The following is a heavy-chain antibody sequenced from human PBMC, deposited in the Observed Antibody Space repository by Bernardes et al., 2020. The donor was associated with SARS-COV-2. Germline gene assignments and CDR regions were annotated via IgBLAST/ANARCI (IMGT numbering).Heavy chain of an antibody. CDR1: GYSFTRYW. CDR3: ARGGQLLSFLIINWAPDY. Sequence: GAYLKISCKGSGYSFTRYWIGLVLHMPGKGLEWMGIIYPGDSDTRYSPSFQGQVTISADKSISTAYLQWSSLKASDTAMYYCARGGQLLSFLIINWAPDYWGQGTLVTVSS. D-gene: IGHD2-2*01. J-gene: IGHJ4*02. V-gene: IGHV5-51*01. CDR2: IYPGDSDT.